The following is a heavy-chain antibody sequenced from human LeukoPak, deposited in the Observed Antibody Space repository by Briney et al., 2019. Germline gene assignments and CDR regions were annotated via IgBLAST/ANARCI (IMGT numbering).Heavy chain of an antibody. Sequence: SETLSLTCAVSGGSISSSNWWSWVRQPPGKGLEWIGEIYHSGTTDSNPSLKSRVTISVDTSKNQFSLKLSSVTAADTAVYYCARTYCSGGSCHFHYWGQGTLVTVSS. CDR3: ARTYCSGGSCHFHY. V-gene: IGHV4-4*02. CDR2: IYHSGTT. J-gene: IGHJ4*02. D-gene: IGHD2-15*01. CDR1: GGSISSSNW.